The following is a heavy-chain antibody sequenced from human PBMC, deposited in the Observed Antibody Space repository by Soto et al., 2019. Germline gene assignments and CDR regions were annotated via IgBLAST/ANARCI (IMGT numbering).Heavy chain of an antibody. CDR1: GFTFTSYG. J-gene: IGHJ5*01. D-gene: IGHD3-10*01. Sequence: GGSLRLPSPASGFTFTSYGTHWVRRAPGKGLEWLALISYDGTTQFYADPVHDWLTHSRDNKKVMAHLQLNSLRHDDTALYYCAKGRDRYASGIPRWLHSWGQGTLVTVSS. CDR3: AKGRDRYASGIPRWLHS. V-gene: IGHV3-30*18. CDR2: ISYDGTTQ.